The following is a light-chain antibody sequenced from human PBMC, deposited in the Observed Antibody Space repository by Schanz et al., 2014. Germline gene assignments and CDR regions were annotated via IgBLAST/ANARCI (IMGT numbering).Light chain of an antibody. CDR2: GAS. V-gene: IGKV3-20*01. Sequence: EIVLTQSPASLSVSPGGRATLSCRASQNIGSNLAWYQQRPGQAPRLLIYGASSRATGTPDRFSGSGSGTDFTLTISRLEPEDFAVYYCQQYSSSPDTFGQGTKLEIK. CDR3: QQYSSSPDT. CDR1: QNIGSN. J-gene: IGKJ2*01.